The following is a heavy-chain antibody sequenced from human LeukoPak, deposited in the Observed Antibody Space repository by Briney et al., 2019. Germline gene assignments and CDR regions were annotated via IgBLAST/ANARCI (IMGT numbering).Heavy chain of an antibody. D-gene: IGHD6-13*01. Sequence: GGSLRLSCAASGFTFSSYGMHWVRQAPGKGLEWVAVIWYGGSNKYYADSVKGRFTISRDNSKNTLYLQMNSLRAEDTAVYYCAGIAAAPGYYYYMDVWGKGTTVTVSS. CDR1: GFTFSSYG. CDR3: AGIAAAPGYYYYMDV. V-gene: IGHV3-33*08. J-gene: IGHJ6*03. CDR2: IWYGGSNK.